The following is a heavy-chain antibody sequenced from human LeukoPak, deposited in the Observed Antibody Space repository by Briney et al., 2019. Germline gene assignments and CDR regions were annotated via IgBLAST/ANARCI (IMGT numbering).Heavy chain of an antibody. D-gene: IGHD5-12*01. CDR1: GFTFSSYA. CDR2: ISSNGGST. Sequence: GGSLRLSCAASGFTFSSYAMSWVRQAPGKGLEYVSAISSNGGSTYYANSVKGRFTISRDNSKNTLYLQMGSLRAEDMAVYYCARVYSGYRNDYWGQGTLVTVSS. V-gene: IGHV3-64*01. CDR3: ARVYSGYRNDY. J-gene: IGHJ4*02.